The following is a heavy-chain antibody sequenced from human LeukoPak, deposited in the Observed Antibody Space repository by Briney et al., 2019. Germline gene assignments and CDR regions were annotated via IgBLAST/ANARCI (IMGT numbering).Heavy chain of an antibody. V-gene: IGHV3-74*01. Sequence: GGSLRLSCAASGFTLRSHWMHWVRQPPGKGLVWVSRINTDGSSTSYADSVKGRFTISRDNAKNTLYLQMSSLRAEDTAVYYCARDEGNWNYGSWGQGTLVTVSS. CDR3: ARDEGNWNYGS. J-gene: IGHJ4*02. CDR2: INTDGSST. CDR1: GFTLRSHW. D-gene: IGHD1-7*01.